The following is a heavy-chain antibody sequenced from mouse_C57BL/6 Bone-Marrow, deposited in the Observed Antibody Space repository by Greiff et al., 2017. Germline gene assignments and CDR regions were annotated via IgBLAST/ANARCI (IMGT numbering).Heavy chain of an antibody. Sequence: EVQVVESGGGLVKPGGSLKLSCAASGFTFSDYGMHWVRQAPEKGLEWVAYISSGSSTIYYADTVKGRFTISRDNAKNTLFLQMTSLRSEDTAMYYCATYYDYDEGLAYWGQGTLVTVSA. D-gene: IGHD2-4*01. J-gene: IGHJ3*01. CDR3: ATYYDYDEGLAY. V-gene: IGHV5-17*01. CDR2: ISSGSSTI. CDR1: GFTFSDYG.